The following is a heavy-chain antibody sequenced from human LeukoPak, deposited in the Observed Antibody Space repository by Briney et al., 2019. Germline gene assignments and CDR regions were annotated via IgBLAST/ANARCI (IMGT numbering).Heavy chain of an antibody. CDR2: INHSGST. D-gene: IGHD3-10*01. Sequence: SSETLSLTCAVYGGSFSGYYWSWIRQPPGKGLEWIGEINHSGSTNYNPSLKSRVTISVDTSKNQFSLKLSSVTAADTAVYYCARLPRTVRGVIYFDPWGQGTLVTVSS. CDR3: ARLPRTVRGVIYFDP. J-gene: IGHJ5*02. CDR1: GGSFSGYY. V-gene: IGHV4-34*01.